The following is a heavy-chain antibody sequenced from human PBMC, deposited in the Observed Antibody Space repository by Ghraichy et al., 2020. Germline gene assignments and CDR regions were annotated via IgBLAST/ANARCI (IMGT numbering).Heavy chain of an antibody. J-gene: IGHJ4*02. Sequence: GGSLRLSCAASGFTFSNYNMIWVRQTPGKGLDWVSFISSSSNYIYYADSLKGRFTISRDNAKNSLYLQMNSLRAEDTAVYYCARSGYSSGWYSDYWGQGTLVTVSS. CDR1: GFTFSNYN. V-gene: IGHV3-21*01. CDR2: ISSSSNYI. CDR3: ARSGYSSGWYSDY. D-gene: IGHD6-19*01.